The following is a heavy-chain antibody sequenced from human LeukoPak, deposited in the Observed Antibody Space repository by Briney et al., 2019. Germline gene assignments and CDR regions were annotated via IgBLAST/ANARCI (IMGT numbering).Heavy chain of an antibody. V-gene: IGHV3-30*18. CDR2: ISYDGSNK. D-gene: IGHD3-22*01. J-gene: IGHJ4*02. CDR3: AKGYDSSGLDY. CDR1: GFTFSSYG. Sequence: PGGSLRLSCAASGFTFSSYGMHWVRQAPGKGLEWVAVISYDGSNKYYADSVKGRFTISGDNSKNTLYLQMNSLRAEDTAVYYCAKGYDSSGLDYWGQGTLVTVSS.